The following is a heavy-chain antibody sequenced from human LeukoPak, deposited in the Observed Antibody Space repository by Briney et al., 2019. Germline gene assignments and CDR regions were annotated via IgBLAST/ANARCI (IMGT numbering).Heavy chain of an antibody. Sequence: SETLSLTCTVSGGSISSSSYYWGWIRQPPGKGLEWIGSIYYSGSTYYNPSLKSRVTISVDTFKNQFSLKLSSVTAADTAVYYCALVGGSYYYYMDVWGKGTTVTVSS. J-gene: IGHJ6*03. V-gene: IGHV4-39*07. D-gene: IGHD1-26*01. CDR1: GGSISSSSYY. CDR3: ALVGGSYYYYMDV. CDR2: IYYSGST.